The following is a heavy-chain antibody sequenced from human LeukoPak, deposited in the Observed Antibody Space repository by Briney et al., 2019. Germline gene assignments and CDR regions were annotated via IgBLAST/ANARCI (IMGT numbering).Heavy chain of an antibody. CDR1: GFMFRSFV. Sequence: PGGSLRLSCAASGFMFRSFVMYWVRQAPGKGLEWIAYISSGATTMYYADSVKGRFTISRDDAKSSLFLQMKSLRAEDTAVYYCALLAVASDFDYWGQGALVTVSS. D-gene: IGHD6-19*01. CDR3: ALLAVASDFDY. CDR2: ISSGATTM. V-gene: IGHV3-48*03. J-gene: IGHJ4*02.